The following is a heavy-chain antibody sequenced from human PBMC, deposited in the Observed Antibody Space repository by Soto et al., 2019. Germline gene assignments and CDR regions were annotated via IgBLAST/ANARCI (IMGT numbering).Heavy chain of an antibody. CDR3: ARDAFFHGEYDNWFAP. V-gene: IGHV1-69*04. CDR2: IIPILGIA. Sequence: GASVKVSCKASGGTFSSYTISWVRQAPGQGLEWMGRIIPILGIAIYAQKFQGRVTITADKSTSTAYMELSSLRSEDTAVYYCARDAFFHGEYDNWFAPWGQGTLVTVSS. J-gene: IGHJ5*02. D-gene: IGHD4-17*01. CDR1: GGTFSSYT.